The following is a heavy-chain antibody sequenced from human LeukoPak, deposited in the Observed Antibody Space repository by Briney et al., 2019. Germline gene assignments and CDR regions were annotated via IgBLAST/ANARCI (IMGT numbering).Heavy chain of an antibody. CDR3: AREGSYYYGSGSYYKELDY. Sequence: PGGSLRLSCAASGFTFSNYNMNWVRQAPGKGLEWVSYISSSSGYIYFADSVKGRFTISRDNAEYSLYLQMNSLRAGDTAVYYCAREGSYYYGSGSYYKELDYWGQGTLVTVSS. CDR1: GFTFSNYN. J-gene: IGHJ4*02. CDR2: ISSSSGYI. V-gene: IGHV3-21*01. D-gene: IGHD3-10*01.